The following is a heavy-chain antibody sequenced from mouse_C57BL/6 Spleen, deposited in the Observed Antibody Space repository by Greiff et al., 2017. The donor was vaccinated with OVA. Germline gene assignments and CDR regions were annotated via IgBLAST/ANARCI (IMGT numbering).Heavy chain of an antibody. Sequence: VQLQQSGAELVRPGASVKLSCTASGFNIKDYYMHWVKQRPEQGLEWIGRIDPEDGDTEYAPKFQGKATMTADTSSNTAYLQLSSLTSEDPAVYYCTTDDGYSWFAYWGQGTLVTVSA. D-gene: IGHD2-3*01. CDR1: GFNIKDYY. V-gene: IGHV14-1*01. CDR2: IDPEDGDT. J-gene: IGHJ3*01. CDR3: TTDDGYSWFAY.